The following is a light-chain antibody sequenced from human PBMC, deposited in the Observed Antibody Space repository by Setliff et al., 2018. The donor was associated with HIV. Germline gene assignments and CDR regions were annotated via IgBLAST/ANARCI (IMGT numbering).Light chain of an antibody. J-gene: IGLJ1*01. CDR2: EVR. Sequence: QSALTQPASASGSPGQSITISCTGTSSDVGGYNYVSWYQQHPGKAPKLIIYEVRNRPPGVSNRFSGSKSGNTASLTISGLQTEDEGEYYCSSYAITNTLPFGTGTKVTV. CDR1: SSDVGGYNY. CDR3: SSYAITNTLP. V-gene: IGLV2-14*01.